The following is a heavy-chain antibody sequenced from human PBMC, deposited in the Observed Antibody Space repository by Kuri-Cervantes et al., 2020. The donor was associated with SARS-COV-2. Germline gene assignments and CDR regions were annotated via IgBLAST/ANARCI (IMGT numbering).Heavy chain of an antibody. CDR1: GFRFSSYW. Sequence: GGSLRLSCAASGFRFSSYWMTWVRQAPGKGLEWVANIMQDGSETYYMDSVEGRFTISRDNAKKSLYLQMNSLRAEDTALYYCATSSPQQTDACTFTSCNKDAFDIWGQGTMVTVSS. J-gene: IGHJ3*02. CDR2: IMQDGSET. D-gene: IGHD2-2*02. CDR3: ATSSPQQTDACTFTSCNKDAFDI. V-gene: IGHV3-7*01.